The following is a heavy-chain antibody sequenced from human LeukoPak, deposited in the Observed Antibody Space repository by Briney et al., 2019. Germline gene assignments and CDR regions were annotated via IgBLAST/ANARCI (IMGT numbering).Heavy chain of an antibody. CDR2: IYPGDSDT. CDR1: GYSFTSYW. V-gene: IGHV5-51*01. D-gene: IGHD5-12*01. CDR3: ATTNGYSGYDPSLFDY. J-gene: IGHJ4*02. Sequence: GESLKISCKGSGYSFTSYWIGWARQMPGKGLEWMGLIYPGDSDTRYSPSFQGEVTISADKSISTAYLQWSSLKASDTAMYYCATTNGYSGYDPSLFDYWGQGTLVTVSS.